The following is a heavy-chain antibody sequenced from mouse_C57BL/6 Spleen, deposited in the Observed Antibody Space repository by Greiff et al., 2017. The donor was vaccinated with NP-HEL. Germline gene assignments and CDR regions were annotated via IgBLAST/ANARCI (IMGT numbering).Heavy chain of an antibody. CDR3: TALLLFDY. CDR1: GFNIKDDY. CDR2: IDPENGDT. Sequence: EVQLQQSGAELVRPGASVKLSCTASGFNIKDDYMHWVKQRPEQGLEWIGWIDPENGDTEYASKFQGKATITAATSTNTAYLQLSSLTSEDTAVYYCTALLLFDYWGQGTTLTVSS. J-gene: IGHJ2*01. D-gene: IGHD2-10*01. V-gene: IGHV14-4*01.